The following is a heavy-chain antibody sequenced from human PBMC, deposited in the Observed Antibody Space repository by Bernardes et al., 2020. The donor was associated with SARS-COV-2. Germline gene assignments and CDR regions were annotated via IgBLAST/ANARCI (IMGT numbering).Heavy chain of an antibody. CDR1: GYTFSSYG. Sequence: ASVKVSCKASGYTFSSYGISWVRQAPGQGLEWMGWISADNGNTDNAQKVQDRVTMTTDTSTSTAYMELRSLRSDDTAVYYCATVVGYSYGGGWFDPWGQGTLVTVSS. CDR2: ISADNGNT. CDR3: ATVVGYSYGGGWFDP. V-gene: IGHV1-18*01. D-gene: IGHD5-18*01. J-gene: IGHJ5*02.